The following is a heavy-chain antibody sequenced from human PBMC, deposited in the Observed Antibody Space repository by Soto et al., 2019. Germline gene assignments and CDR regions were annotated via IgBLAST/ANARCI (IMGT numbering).Heavy chain of an antibody. CDR2: ISSSGSTI. CDR3: ASPQINDFWSGPGRYYYYMDV. V-gene: IGHV3-11*01. J-gene: IGHJ6*03. CDR1: GFTFSDYY. D-gene: IGHD3-3*01. Sequence: GGSLRLSCAASGFTFSDYYMSWIRQAPGKGLEWVSYISSSGSTIYYADSVKGRFTISRDNAKNSLYLQMNSLRAEDTAVYYCASPQINDFWSGPGRYYYYMDVWGKGTTVTVSS.